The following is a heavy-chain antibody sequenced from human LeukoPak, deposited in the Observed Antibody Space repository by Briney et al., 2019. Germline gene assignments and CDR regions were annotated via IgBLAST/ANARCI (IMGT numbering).Heavy chain of an antibody. D-gene: IGHD1-1*01. V-gene: IGHV3-23*01. CDR1: GFSSSSFA. J-gene: IGHJ4*02. CDR2: IRSNGATA. Sequence: GGSLRLSCAASGFSSSSFAMTWVRQAPGKGLEWVSTIRSNGATAYNADSVKGRFTISRDNSKNTVYLQMNSLRGEDTAIYYCARGQEFDDGVFDSWGQGTLVTVSS. CDR3: ARGQEFDDGVFDS.